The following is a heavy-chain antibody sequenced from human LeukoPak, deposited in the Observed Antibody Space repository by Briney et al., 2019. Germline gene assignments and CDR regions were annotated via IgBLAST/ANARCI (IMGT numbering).Heavy chain of an antibody. CDR3: ARVATIWSSHRYLDY. J-gene: IGHJ4*02. Sequence: ASVKVSCKASGYNFITYPLIWVRQAPGQGLEWMGRISPYNDNTDLAQNLQGRVTMTTDTSTSTAYMELRGLTSDDTAVFFCARVATIWSSHRYLDYWAQGTLVSVS. V-gene: IGHV1-18*01. D-gene: IGHD3-16*02. CDR2: ISPYNDNT. CDR1: GYNFITYP.